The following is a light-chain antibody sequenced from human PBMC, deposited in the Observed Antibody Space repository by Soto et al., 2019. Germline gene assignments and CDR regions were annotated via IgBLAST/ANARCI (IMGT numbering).Light chain of an antibody. J-gene: IGKJ3*01. CDR2: GAS. Sequence: ELVLTQSPVTLSLSPGERATLSCRASQSVSSNNLAWYQQRPGHAPRVVIYGASTRATGIPERFSGSGSGTDFTLTISRLEPEDFAVYYCQQYGRSPFTFGHGTKVDIK. CDR3: QQYGRSPFT. CDR1: QSVSSNN. V-gene: IGKV3-20*01.